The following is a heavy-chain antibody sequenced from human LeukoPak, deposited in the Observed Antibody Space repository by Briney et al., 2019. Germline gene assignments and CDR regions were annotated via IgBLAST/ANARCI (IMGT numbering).Heavy chain of an antibody. CDR1: GFSISDYA. V-gene: IGHV3-48*03. CDR2: ISGSGSTI. CDR3: ARISSWYKGGFDY. J-gene: IGHJ4*02. Sequence: GGSLRLSCSVSGFSISDYAMHWVRQAPGRGLEWVSYISGSGSTIYYADSVKGRFTISRDNAKNSLYLQMNSLRAEDTAVYYCARISSWYKGGFDYWGQGTLVTVSS. D-gene: IGHD6-13*01.